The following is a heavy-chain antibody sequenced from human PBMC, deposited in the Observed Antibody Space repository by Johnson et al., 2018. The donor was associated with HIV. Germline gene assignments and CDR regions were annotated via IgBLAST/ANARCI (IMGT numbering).Heavy chain of an antibody. Sequence: VQLVESGGGLVQPGGSLRLSCAASGFTFSSYAMHWVRQAPGKGLEYVSAISSNGGSTYYANSVKGSFTISRDNSKNTLYLQMNSLSAEDTAVYYCARANSYGAFDIWGQGTRVTVSS. J-gene: IGHJ3*02. V-gene: IGHV3-64*01. CDR1: GFTFSSYA. D-gene: IGHD5-18*01. CDR3: ARANSYGAFDI. CDR2: ISSNGGST.